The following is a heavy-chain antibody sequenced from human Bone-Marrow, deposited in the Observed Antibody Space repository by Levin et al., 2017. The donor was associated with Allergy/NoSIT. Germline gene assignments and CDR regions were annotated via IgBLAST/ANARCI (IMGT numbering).Heavy chain of an antibody. J-gene: IGHJ6*03. V-gene: IGHV4-34*01. CDR2: INHSGST. CDR1: GGSFSGYY. D-gene: IGHD2-2*01. CDR3: ARGVTVVVVPAAMENYYYMDV. Sequence: SETLSLTCAVYGGSFSGYYWSWIRQPPGKGLEWIGEINHSGSTNYNPSLKSRVTISVDTSKNQFSLKLSSVTAADTAVYYCARGVTVVVVPAAMENYYYMDVWGKGTTVTVSS.